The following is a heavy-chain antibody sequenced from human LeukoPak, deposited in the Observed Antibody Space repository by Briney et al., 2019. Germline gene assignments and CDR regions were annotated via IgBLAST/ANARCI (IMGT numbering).Heavy chain of an antibody. Sequence: PSETLSLTCAVYGGSFSGYYWSWMRQPPGKGLEWIGEINHSGSTNYNPSLKSRVTISVDTSKNQFSLKLSSVTAADTAVYYCARARIAAHLDYWGQGTLVTVSS. CDR1: GGSFSGYY. CDR2: INHSGST. J-gene: IGHJ4*02. D-gene: IGHD6-6*01. CDR3: ARARIAAHLDY. V-gene: IGHV4-34*01.